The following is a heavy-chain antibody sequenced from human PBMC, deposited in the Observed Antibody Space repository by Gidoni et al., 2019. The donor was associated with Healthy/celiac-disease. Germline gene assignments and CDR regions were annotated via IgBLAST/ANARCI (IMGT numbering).Heavy chain of an antibody. CDR2: IGTAGDP. Sequence: EVQLVESGGGLVPPGGSLRLSCTASGFTFSSYDMHWVRQATGTGLEWVSAIGTAGDPYYPGSVKGRFTISRENAKNSLYLQMNSLRAGDTAVYYCARSGRDYYDSSGYMDVWGKGTTVTVSS. V-gene: IGHV3-13*05. J-gene: IGHJ6*03. CDR1: GFTFSSYD. CDR3: ARSGRDYYDSSGYMDV. D-gene: IGHD3-22*01.